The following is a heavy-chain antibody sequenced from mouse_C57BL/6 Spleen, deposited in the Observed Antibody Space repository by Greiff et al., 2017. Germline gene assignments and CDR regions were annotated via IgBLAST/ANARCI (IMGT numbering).Heavy chain of an antibody. V-gene: IGHV1-58*01. D-gene: IGHD2-3*01. J-gene: IGHJ2*01. CDR2: IYIGNGYT. CDR1: GYTFTSYG. CDR3: AREGAYYDGYYFDY. Sequence: EVQLQQSGAELVRPGSSVKMSCKTSGYTFTSYGINWVKQRPGQGLAWIGYIYIGNGYTEYNETFKGQVTLSSDTSSSTAYMQLSSLTSEDSAIYFWAREGAYYDGYYFDYWGQGTTLTVSS.